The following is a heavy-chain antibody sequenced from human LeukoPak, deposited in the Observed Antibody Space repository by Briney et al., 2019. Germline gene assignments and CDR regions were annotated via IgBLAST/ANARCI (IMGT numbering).Heavy chain of an antibody. D-gene: IGHD2-2*01. Sequence: ASVKVSCKASGYTFTGYYMHWVRQAPGQGLEWMGWINPNSGGTNYAQKFQGRVTMIRDTSISTAYMELGRLRSDDTAVYYCAREDVVPAAKYYYYYMDVWGKGTTVTVSS. J-gene: IGHJ6*03. CDR3: AREDVVPAAKYYYYYMDV. CDR2: INPNSGGT. V-gene: IGHV1-2*02. CDR1: GYTFTGYY.